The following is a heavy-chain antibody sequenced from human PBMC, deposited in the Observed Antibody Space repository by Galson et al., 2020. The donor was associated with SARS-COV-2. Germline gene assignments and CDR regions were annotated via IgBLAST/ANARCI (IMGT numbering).Heavy chain of an antibody. D-gene: IGHD2-2*01. J-gene: IGHJ5*02. CDR2: IYYDDDK. CDR3: AHKPRATTCYSS. CDR1: GFSLTTTGVG. V-gene: IGHV2-5*02. Sequence: KMSGPTLVKPTQTLTLTCTFSGFSLTTTGVGVGWIRQSTGKALEWLALIYYDDDKRYRPSLESRLTINKDTSKNEVVLTISNVDPADTATYYCAHKPRATTCYSSWGQGTLVTVSS.